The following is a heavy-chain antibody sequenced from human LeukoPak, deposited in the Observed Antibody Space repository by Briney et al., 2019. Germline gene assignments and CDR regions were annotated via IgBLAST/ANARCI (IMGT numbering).Heavy chain of an antibody. Sequence: GASVKVSCKASGYTFTSYDINWVRQATGQGLEWMGWMNPNSGNTGYAQKFQGRVTMTRNTSISTAYMELSSLRSEDTAVYYCARERDSGSYWDYYYYYMDVWGKGTTVTVSS. V-gene: IGHV1-8*01. CDR2: MNPNSGNT. CDR1: GYTFTSYD. CDR3: ARERDSGSYWDYYYYYMDV. J-gene: IGHJ6*03. D-gene: IGHD1-26*01.